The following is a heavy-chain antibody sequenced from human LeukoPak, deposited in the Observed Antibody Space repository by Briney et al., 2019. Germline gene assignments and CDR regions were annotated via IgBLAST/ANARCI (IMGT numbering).Heavy chain of an antibody. CDR1: GFTVSVHY. CDR3: AAYISGVPH. CDR2: ISTAGNT. J-gene: IGHJ4*02. D-gene: IGHD2-2*02. V-gene: IGHV3-53*01. Sequence: GGSLRLSCAASGFTVSVHYMSWVRQAPGKGLEWVSVISTAGNTNYADSLRGRFTISRDTSKNTLYLQMDSLRVDDTAVYYCAAYISGVPHWGQGTLVTVSS.